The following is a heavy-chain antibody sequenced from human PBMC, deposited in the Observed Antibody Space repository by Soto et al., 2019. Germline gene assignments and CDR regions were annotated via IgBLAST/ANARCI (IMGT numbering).Heavy chain of an antibody. D-gene: IGHD2-2*01. J-gene: IGHJ4*02. CDR2: INGDGSTT. CDR1: GLTFRSYW. CDR3: ANSVGSRAY. Sequence: GGSLRLSCAVSGLTFRSYWMHWVRQAPGKGLVWVSRINGDGSTTDYADSVQGRFTTSRDNAKNTLYLQMNGLRVEDTAVYYCANSVGSRAYWGQGTLVTVSS. V-gene: IGHV3-74*01.